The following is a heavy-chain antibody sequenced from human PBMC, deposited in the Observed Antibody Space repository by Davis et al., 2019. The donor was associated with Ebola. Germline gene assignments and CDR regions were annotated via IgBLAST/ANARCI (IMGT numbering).Heavy chain of an antibody. J-gene: IGHJ6*02. V-gene: IGHV3-23*01. CDR3: AGGGVAGYYYYGMDV. Sequence: PGGSLRLSCAASGFTFSSYAMSWVRQAPGKGPEWVSAISGSGGSTYYADSVKGRFTISRDNSKNTLYLQMSSLRSEDTAVYYCAGGGVAGYYYYGMDVWGQGTTVTVSS. CDR2: ISGSGGST. CDR1: GFTFSSYA. D-gene: IGHD6-19*01.